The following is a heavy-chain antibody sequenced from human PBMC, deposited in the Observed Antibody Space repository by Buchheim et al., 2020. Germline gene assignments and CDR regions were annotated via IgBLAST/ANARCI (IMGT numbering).Heavy chain of an antibody. CDR2: IRVDCVNT. V-gene: IGHV3-23*01. J-gene: IGHJ6*03. Sequence: QLLESGGGLVQPGVSLRLSCAASGFIFSNSAMTWVRQAPGQGLEWVSSIRVDCVNTYYADSVKGRFTISSDNSPHTTYLKLTSLRAEDSGIYYCAKSEYSDLYYSYYLEVWGKGTT. CDR1: GFIFSNSA. D-gene: IGHD5-12*01. CDR3: AKSEYSDLYYSYYLEV.